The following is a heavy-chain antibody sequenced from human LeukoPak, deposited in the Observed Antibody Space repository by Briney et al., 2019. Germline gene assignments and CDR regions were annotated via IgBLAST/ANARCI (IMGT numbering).Heavy chain of an antibody. Sequence: SETLSLTCTDSGGSISSYYWSWIRQPPGKGLEWSGYIYYSGSTNYNPSRKSRVTISVDTSKHQFSLKLSSVTAADTAVYYCARAREDYYYDSSGTPFDYWGQGTLVTVSS. D-gene: IGHD3-22*01. CDR1: GGSISSYY. J-gene: IGHJ4*02. CDR3: ARAREDYYYDSSGTPFDY. V-gene: IGHV4-59*01. CDR2: IYYSGST.